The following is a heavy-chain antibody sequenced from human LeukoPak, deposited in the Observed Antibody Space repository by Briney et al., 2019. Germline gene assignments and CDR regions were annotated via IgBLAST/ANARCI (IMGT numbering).Heavy chain of an antibody. J-gene: IGHJ3*02. CDR1: GGSIRSYY. D-gene: IGHD2/OR15-2a*01. CDR3: SSHLSNAFDI. CDR2: IYHSGST. Sequence: PSETLSLTCTVSGGSIRSYYWSWIRQPPGKGLEWIGYIYHSGSTNYNSSLKSRVTISVDTSKNQFSLKLSSVTAADTAVYYCSSHLSNAFDIWGQGTMVIVSS. V-gene: IGHV4-59*01.